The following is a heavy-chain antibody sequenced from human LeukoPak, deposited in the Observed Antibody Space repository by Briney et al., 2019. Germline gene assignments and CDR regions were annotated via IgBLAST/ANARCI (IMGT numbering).Heavy chain of an antibody. CDR2: TRSKANTYAT. CDR1: GFTFSGSA. J-gene: IGHJ6*02. Sequence: HPGGSLKLSCAASGFTFSGSAVHWVRQASGKGLEWVGRTRSKANTYATAFAASVKGRFTISRDDSKNTSYLQMNSLKTEDTAVYYCTRLEGVAYGMDVWGQGTTVTVSS. CDR3: TRLEGVAYGMDV. V-gene: IGHV3-73*01.